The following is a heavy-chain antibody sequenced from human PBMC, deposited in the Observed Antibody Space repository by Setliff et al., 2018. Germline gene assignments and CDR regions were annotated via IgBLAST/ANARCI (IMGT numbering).Heavy chain of an antibody. CDR1: SGSISSSSYY. CDR3: ARASSGWYSAYYYYMDV. J-gene: IGHJ6*03. Sequence: SETLSLTCTVSSGSISSSSYYWGWIRQPPGKGLEWIGSIDYSGSTYYNPYLKSRVTISVDTSKNQYSLKLSSVTAADTAVYYCARASSGWYSAYYYYMDVWGKGTTVTVSS. V-gene: IGHV4-39*07. D-gene: IGHD6-19*01. CDR2: IDYSGST.